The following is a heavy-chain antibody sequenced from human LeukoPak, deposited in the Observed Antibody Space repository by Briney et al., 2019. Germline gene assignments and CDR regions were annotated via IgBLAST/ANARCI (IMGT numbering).Heavy chain of an antibody. D-gene: IGHD5-18*01. CDR2: ISAGGRST. CDR3: ARVSGRIQIWPQPFGDGMDV. Sequence: HPGGSLRLSCAASGFTFSSSVMSWVRQAPGKGPECVSAISAGGRSTYYADSVKGRFTISREDSKNTLYLQMNSLRAEDTAIYYCARVSGRIQIWPQPFGDGMDVWGQGTTVTVSS. J-gene: IGHJ6*02. CDR1: GFTFSSSV. V-gene: IGHV3-23*01.